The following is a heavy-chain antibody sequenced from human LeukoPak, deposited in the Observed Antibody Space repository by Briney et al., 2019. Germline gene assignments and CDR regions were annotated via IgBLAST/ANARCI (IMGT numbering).Heavy chain of an antibody. Sequence: PGGSLRLSCAASGSTFSTYSMNWVRQAPGKGLEWVSYISSRSSTIYYADSVKGRFTISRDNAKNSLYLQMNSLRDEDTAVYYCVRVDWGSFAFDICGQETMVTVSS. CDR2: ISSRSSTI. CDR1: GSTFSTYS. CDR3: VRVDWGSFAFDI. D-gene: IGHD7-27*01. J-gene: IGHJ3*02. V-gene: IGHV3-48*02.